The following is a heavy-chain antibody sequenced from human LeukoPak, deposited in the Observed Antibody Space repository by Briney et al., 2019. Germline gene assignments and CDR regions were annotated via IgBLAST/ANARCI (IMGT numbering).Heavy chain of an antibody. Sequence: PGGSLRLSCAASGFIFSSYWMSWVRQAPGKGLEWVANIKQDGSEKYYVDSVKGRFTISRDNAKNSLYLQMNSLRAEGTAVYYCARDRPSGYSSSWYGEYYFDYWGQGTLVTVSS. CDR1: GFIFSSYW. CDR3: ARDRPSGYSSSWYGEYYFDY. D-gene: IGHD6-13*01. V-gene: IGHV3-7*01. CDR2: IKQDGSEK. J-gene: IGHJ4*02.